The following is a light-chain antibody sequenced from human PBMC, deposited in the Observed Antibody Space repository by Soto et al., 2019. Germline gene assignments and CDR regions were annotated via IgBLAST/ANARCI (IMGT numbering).Light chain of an antibody. CDR3: QQLSRYPLT. Sequence: DIPLTQSPSVLSASVGETVTITCRASQALSNYLAWYQQKPGKAPDLMIYSASTLQSGVPSRFSGSGSETECSLTIRALQPEDVATYYCQQLSRYPLTLGGGTKVDIK. V-gene: IGKV1-9*01. J-gene: IGKJ4*01. CDR2: SAS. CDR1: QALSNY.